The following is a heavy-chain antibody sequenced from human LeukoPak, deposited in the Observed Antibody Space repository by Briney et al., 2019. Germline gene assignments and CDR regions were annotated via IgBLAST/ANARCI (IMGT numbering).Heavy chain of an antibody. J-gene: IGHJ4*02. CDR1: GYTFTSYG. D-gene: IGHD6-13*01. V-gene: IGHV1-18*01. CDR2: VSSYNGNT. Sequence: EASVKVSCKASGYTFTSYGITWLRQAPGQGLEWMGWVSSYNGNTNHAQKLQGRLTMTTDTSTSTAYMELRSLRSDDTAVYYCARDLPYSSSWESIDYWGQGTLVTVSS. CDR3: ARDLPYSSSWESIDY.